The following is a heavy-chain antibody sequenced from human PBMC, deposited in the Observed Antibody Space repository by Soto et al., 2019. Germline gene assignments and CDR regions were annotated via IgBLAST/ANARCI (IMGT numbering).Heavy chain of an antibody. Sequence: KVSCKASGGGNLRDYRTTWVRQMPGKGLEWMGIIYPGDSDTRYSPSFQGQVTISADKSISTAYLQWSSLKASDTAMYYCASPLDILGGGPDYWGQGTLVPVSS. CDR2: IYPGDSDT. CDR1: GGGNLRDYR. V-gene: IGHV5-51*01. J-gene: IGHJ4*02. CDR3: ASPLDILGGGPDY. D-gene: IGHD3-9*01.